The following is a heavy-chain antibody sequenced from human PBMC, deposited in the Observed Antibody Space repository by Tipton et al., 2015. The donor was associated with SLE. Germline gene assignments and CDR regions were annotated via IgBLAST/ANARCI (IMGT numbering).Heavy chain of an antibody. D-gene: IGHD3-9*01. J-gene: IGHJ3*02. CDR1: GFSFSSYY. V-gene: IGHV3-74*01. CDR2: IETDGRST. CDR3: ARASRLGLDSFDI. Sequence: SLRLSCAASGFSFSSYYMNWVRQVPGKGLAWVSRIETDGRSTAYADSVKGRFTVSRDNAQDTLFLQMNSLRAEDSGVYYCARASRLGLDSFDIWGQGTTVTVSA.